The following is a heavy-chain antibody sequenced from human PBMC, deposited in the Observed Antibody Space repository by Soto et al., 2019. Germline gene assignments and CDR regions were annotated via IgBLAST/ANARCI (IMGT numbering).Heavy chain of an antibody. D-gene: IGHD6-13*01. CDR2: ISGSGGST. J-gene: IGHJ6*02. CDR1: GFTFSSYA. Sequence: GGSLRLSCAASGFTFSSYAMSWVRQAPGKGLEWVSAISGSGGSTYYADSVKGRFTISRDNSKNTLYLQMNSLRAEDTAVYYCAETKGSWDYYYYYGMDVWGQGTTVTVSS. V-gene: IGHV3-23*01. CDR3: AETKGSWDYYYYYGMDV.